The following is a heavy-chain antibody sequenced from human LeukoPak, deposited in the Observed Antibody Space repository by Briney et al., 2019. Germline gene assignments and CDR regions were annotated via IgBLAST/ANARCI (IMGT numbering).Heavy chain of an antibody. CDR3: ARDPGDWFDP. V-gene: IGHV4-31*03. Sequence: PSQTLSLTCTDSGGSISSGGYYWSWIRQHPGKGLEWIGYIYYSGSTYYNPSLKSRVTISVDTSKNQFSLNLSSVTAADTAVYYCARDPGDWFDPWGQGTLVTVSS. CDR2: IYYSGST. J-gene: IGHJ5*02. CDR1: GGSISSGGYY.